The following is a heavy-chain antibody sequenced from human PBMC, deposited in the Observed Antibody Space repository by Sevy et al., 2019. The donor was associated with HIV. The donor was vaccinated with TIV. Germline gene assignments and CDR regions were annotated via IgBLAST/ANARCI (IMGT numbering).Heavy chain of an antibody. D-gene: IGHD3-22*01. CDR2: IYYSGST. CDR1: GGSISSYY. J-gene: IGHJ5*02. CDR3: ARDYYPNYYDSSGYYPWFDP. Sequence: SETLSLTCTVSGGSISSYYWSWIRQPPGKGLEWIGYIYYSGSTKYNPSLKSRVTISVDTSKNQFSLKLSSVTAADTAVYYCARDYYPNYYDSSGYYPWFDPWSQGTLVTVSS. V-gene: IGHV4-59*01.